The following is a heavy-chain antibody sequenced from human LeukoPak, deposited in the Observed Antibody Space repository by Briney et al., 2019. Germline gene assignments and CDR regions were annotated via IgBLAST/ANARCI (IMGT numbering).Heavy chain of an antibody. CDR2: IYYSGST. D-gene: IGHD6-19*01. CDR3: ARLEAVAGTFYFDY. V-gene: IGHV4-59*08. Sequence: SETLSLTCTVSGGSFSSYYWSWIRQPPGKGLEWIGYIYYSGSTNYNPSLKSRVTISVDTSKNQFSLKLSSVTAADTAVYYCARLEAVAGTFYFDYWGQGTLVTVSS. J-gene: IGHJ4*02. CDR1: GGSFSSYY.